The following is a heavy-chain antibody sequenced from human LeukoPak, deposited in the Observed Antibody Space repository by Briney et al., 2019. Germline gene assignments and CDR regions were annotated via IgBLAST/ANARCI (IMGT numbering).Heavy chain of an antibody. D-gene: IGHD3-9*01. V-gene: IGHV4-30-2*01. CDR2: IYHSGST. CDR1: GGSISSGGYS. Sequence: PSQTLSLTCAVSGGSISSGGYSWSWIRQPPGKGLEWIGYIYHSGSTYYNPSLKSRVTISVDRSKNQFSLKLSSVTATDTAVYYCARDGKDYDILTGYYPDAFDIWGQGTMVTVSS. CDR3: ARDGKDYDILTGYYPDAFDI. J-gene: IGHJ3*02.